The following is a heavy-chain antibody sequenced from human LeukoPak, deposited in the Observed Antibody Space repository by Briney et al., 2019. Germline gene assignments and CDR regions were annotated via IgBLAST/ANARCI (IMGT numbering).Heavy chain of an antibody. CDR3: AKPLPLLVVVAATSGGFDH. V-gene: IGHV3-48*03. CDR1: GFTFSSYE. Sequence: PGGSLRLSCAASGFTFSSYEMNWVRQAPGEGLEWVSYISSSGSNIYYADSVKGRFTISRDNSKNTLYLQMNSLRAEDTAVYYCAKPLPLLVVVAATSGGFDHWGQGTLVTVSS. J-gene: IGHJ4*02. CDR2: ISSSGSNI. D-gene: IGHD2-15*01.